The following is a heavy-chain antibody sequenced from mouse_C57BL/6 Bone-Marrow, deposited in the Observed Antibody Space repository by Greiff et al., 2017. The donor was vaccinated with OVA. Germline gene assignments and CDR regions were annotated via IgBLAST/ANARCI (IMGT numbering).Heavy chain of an antibody. Sequence: VQLKESGGDLVKPGGSLKLSCAASGFTFSSYGMSWVRQTPDKRLEWVATLSSGGSYTYYPDSVKGRFTISRDNAKNTLYLQMSSLKSEDTAMYYCASDYYGSSHGTYWGQGTLVTVSA. V-gene: IGHV5-6*01. CDR1: GFTFSSYG. D-gene: IGHD1-1*01. J-gene: IGHJ3*01. CDR2: LSSGGSYT. CDR3: ASDYYGSSHGTY.